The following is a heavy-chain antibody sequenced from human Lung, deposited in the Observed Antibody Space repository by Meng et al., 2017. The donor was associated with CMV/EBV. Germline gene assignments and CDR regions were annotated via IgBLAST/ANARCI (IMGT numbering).Heavy chain of an antibody. CDR1: GDSITNHNW. CDR3: LRRSGGSV. D-gene: IGHD3-10*01. CDR2: IPHRGSS. Sequence: QVQLRGAGPALGKPPETLSLTVAVPGDSITNHNWWAWVRQPPGKGLEWIGEIPHRGSSAYNPSLKSRVSMSIDKSKNQFSLKLTSVTAADTAVYHCLRRSGGSVWGQGTLVTVSS. J-gene: IGHJ1*01. V-gene: IGHV4-4*03.